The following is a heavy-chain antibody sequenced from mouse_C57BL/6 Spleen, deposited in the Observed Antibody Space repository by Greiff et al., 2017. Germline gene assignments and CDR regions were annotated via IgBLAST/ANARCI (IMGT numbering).Heavy chain of an antibody. CDR2: IHPNSGST. D-gene: IGHD1-1*01. V-gene: IGHV1-64*01. J-gene: IGHJ2*01. CDR3: ARHAYYYGSSYLYYFDY. CDR1: GYTFTSYW. Sequence: QVQLQHPGAELVKPGASVKLSCKASGYTFTSYWMHWVKQRPGQGLEWIGMIHPNSGSTNYNEKFKSKATLTVDKSSSTAYMQLSSLTSEDSAVYYCARHAYYYGSSYLYYFDYWGQGTTLTVSS.